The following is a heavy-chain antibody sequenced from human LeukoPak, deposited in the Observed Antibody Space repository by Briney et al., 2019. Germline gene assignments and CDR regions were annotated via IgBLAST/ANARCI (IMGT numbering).Heavy chain of an antibody. CDR2: LSYTGRT. CDR1: GGSLSGHY. CDR3: ARLPDDGISGDPDTFDV. J-gene: IGHJ3*01. D-gene: IGHD3-22*01. Sequence: SETLPLTCTVSGGSLSGHYWSWIRQPPGKRLEWIGYLSYTGRTKYNPSLQSRVTISIDTSKSQFSLKLTSVNSADTAVYSCARLPDDGISGDPDTFDVWGQWTTVIVSS. V-gene: IGHV4-59*11.